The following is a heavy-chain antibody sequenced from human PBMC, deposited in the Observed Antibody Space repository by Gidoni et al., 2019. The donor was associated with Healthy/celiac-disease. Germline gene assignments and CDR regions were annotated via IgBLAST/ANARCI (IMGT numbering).Heavy chain of an antibody. J-gene: IGHJ4*02. D-gene: IGHD6-19*01. CDR3: AKAQRWLVLNY. CDR2: ISWDGGST. Sequence: EVQLVESGGVVVQPGGSLSLSCAASGFTFDDYTMHWVRQAPGKGLEWVSLISWDGGSTYYADSVKGRFTISRDNSKNSLYLQMNSLITEDTALYYCAKAQRWLVLNYWGQGTLVTVSS. V-gene: IGHV3-43*01. CDR1: GFTFDDYT.